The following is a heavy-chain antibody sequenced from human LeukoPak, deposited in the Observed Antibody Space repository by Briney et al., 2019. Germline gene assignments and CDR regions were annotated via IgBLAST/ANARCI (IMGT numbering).Heavy chain of an antibody. D-gene: IGHD1-1*01. CDR3: CLYDTSFDY. CDR2: IYYSGST. V-gene: IGHV4-59*01. J-gene: IGHJ4*02. CDR1: GGSISSYY. Sequence: SETLSLTCTVSGGSISSYYWSWIRQPPGKGLEWIGYIYYSGSTNYNPSLKSRVTISVDTSKNQFSLKLSSVTAADTAVYYCCLYDTSFDYWGQGTLVTVSS.